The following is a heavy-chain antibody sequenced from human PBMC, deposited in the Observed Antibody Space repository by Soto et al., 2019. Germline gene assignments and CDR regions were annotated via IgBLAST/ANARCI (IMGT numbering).Heavy chain of an antibody. V-gene: IGHV4-30-4*01. J-gene: IGHJ1*01. D-gene: IGHD3-10*01. CDR2: IYYSGST. CDR3: ARREINYYGSGSYYIEYFQH. Sequence: SETLSLTCTVSGGSISSGDYYWSWIRQPPGKGLEWIGYIYYSGSTYYNPSLKSRVTISVDTSKNQFSLKLSSVTAADTAVYYCARREINYYGSGSYYIEYFQHWGQGTLVTVSS. CDR1: GGSISSGDYY.